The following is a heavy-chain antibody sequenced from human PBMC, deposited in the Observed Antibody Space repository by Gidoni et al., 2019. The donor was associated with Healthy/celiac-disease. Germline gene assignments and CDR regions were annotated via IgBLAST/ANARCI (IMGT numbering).Heavy chain of an antibody. D-gene: IGHD5-12*01. CDR2: ISSSGSTI. Sequence: QVQLVESGGGLVKPGGSLRLACSASGFTFSDYYLRLIRQAPGTGLEWVSYISSSGSTIYYADSVKCRFTISRDNAKNSLYLQMNSLRAEDTAVYYCARVDSGYATPDYWGQGTLVTVSS. CDR3: ARVDSGYATPDY. CDR1: GFTFSDYY. V-gene: IGHV3-11*01. J-gene: IGHJ4*02.